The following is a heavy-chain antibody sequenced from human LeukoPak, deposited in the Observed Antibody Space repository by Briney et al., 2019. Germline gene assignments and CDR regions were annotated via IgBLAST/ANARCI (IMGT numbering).Heavy chain of an antibody. CDR3: ASAPEFGGFGVLSLHYIDV. V-gene: IGHV4-30-2*01. Sequence: PSETLSLTCSVSGASTSRGAYYWSWIRQPPGEGVGWIGYIYHSGSTYYTPSLKSRVHISGHRSKNQLSLDVISVTAADTAVYYCASAPEFGGFGVLSLHYIDVWGKGTTVTVPS. CDR2: IYHSGST. J-gene: IGHJ6*03. CDR1: GASTSRGAYY. D-gene: IGHD3-16*01.